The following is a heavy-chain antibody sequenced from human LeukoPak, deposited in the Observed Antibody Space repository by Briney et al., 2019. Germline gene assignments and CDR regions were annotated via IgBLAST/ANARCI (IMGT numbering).Heavy chain of an antibody. Sequence: GGALRPSFAAPGFPFSSYAMPWVRPAPGKGLGWGAVISYDGSNKYYADSVKGRFTISRDNAKNSLYLQMNSLRAEDTAVYYCARAIQYKYSSSLTPDYWGQGTLVTVSS. J-gene: IGHJ4*02. D-gene: IGHD6-6*01. CDR1: GFPFSSYA. CDR2: ISYDGSNK. V-gene: IGHV3-30*04. CDR3: ARAIQYKYSSSLTPDY.